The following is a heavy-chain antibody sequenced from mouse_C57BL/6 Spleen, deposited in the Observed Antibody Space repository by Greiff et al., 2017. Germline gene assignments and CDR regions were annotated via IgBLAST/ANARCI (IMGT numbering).Heavy chain of an antibody. Sequence: QVQLQQSGPELVKPGASVKISCKASGYAFSSSWMNWVKQRPGKGLEWIGRIYPGDGDTNYNGKFKGKATLTADKSSSTAYMQLSSLTFEDSAVYFCARGGTTVVATRWYFDVWGTGTTVTVSS. D-gene: IGHD1-1*01. J-gene: IGHJ1*03. CDR3: ARGGTTVVATRWYFDV. V-gene: IGHV1-82*01. CDR1: GYAFSSSW. CDR2: IYPGDGDT.